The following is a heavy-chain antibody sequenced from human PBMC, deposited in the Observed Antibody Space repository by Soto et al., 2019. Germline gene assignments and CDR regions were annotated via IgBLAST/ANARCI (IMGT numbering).Heavy chain of an antibody. V-gene: IGHV3-30-3*01. CDR2: ISYDGSNK. J-gene: IGHJ6*02. CDR1: GFTFSSYA. D-gene: IGHD6-13*01. CDR3: ARELHLAAAGPYYYYYYGMDV. Sequence: PGGSLRLSCAASGFTFSSYAMHWVRQAPGKGLEWVAVISYDGSNKYYADSVKGRFTISRDNSKNTLYLQMNSLRAEDTAVYYCARELHLAAAGPYYYYYYGMDVWGQGTTVTVSS.